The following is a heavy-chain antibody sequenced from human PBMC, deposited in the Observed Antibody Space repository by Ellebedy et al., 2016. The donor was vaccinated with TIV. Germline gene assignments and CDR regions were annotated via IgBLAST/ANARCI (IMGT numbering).Heavy chain of an antibody. CDR3: AREFDIGQPSAFDY. CDR1: GFTFSLNW. CDR2: IKEDGSEE. J-gene: IGHJ4*02. Sequence: PGGSLRLSCAASGFTFSLNWMYWVRQAPGKGLEWVANIKEDGSEEYYVDSVKGRFTISRDNAGGSLWLQMTSLRAEDTALYYCAREFDIGQPSAFDYWGQGILVTVSS. V-gene: IGHV3-7*01. D-gene: IGHD2-15*01.